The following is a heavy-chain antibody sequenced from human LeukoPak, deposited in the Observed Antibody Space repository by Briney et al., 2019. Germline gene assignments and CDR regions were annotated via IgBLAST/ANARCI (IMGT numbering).Heavy chain of an antibody. V-gene: IGHV1-69*13. D-gene: IGHD4-17*01. Sequence: ASVKVSCKISGSTFSELAMHWVRQAPGKGLEWMGAIIPLFHKANYAQKFRGRVTMTADESTSTAHMELSSLRSEDTAVYFCAIHGKDYGDYAFWGQGTLVTVSS. CDR3: AIHGKDYGDYAF. J-gene: IGHJ4*02. CDR1: GSTFSELA. CDR2: IIPLFHKA.